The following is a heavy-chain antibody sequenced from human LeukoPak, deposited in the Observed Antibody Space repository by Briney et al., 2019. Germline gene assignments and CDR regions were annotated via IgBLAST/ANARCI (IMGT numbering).Heavy chain of an antibody. CDR1: GFTFSSYS. CDR3: ARDHDSSSCPYFDY. D-gene: IGHD6-13*01. CDR2: ISSSSSPI. J-gene: IGHJ4*02. Sequence: GGSLRLSCAASGFTFSSYSMNWVRRAPGKGLEWVSYISSSSSPIYYADSVKGRFTISRDNAKKSLYLQMNSLRAEDTAVYYCARDHDSSSCPYFDYWGQGTLVTVSS. V-gene: IGHV3-48*01.